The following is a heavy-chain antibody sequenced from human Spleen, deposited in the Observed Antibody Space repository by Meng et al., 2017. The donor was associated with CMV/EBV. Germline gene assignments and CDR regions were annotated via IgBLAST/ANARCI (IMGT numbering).Heavy chain of an antibody. J-gene: IGHJ3*02. CDR3: TRKGPYAAYDI. Sequence: QVQLVQSGAEVKKPGSSVKVSSKASGYTFTGYYIHWVRQAPGQGLEWMGRINPDSGGTDYSQNFQGRVTMTRETSISTVYMELSSLRSDDTAVYYCTRKGPYAAYDIWGQGTLVTVSS. CDR1: GYTFTGYY. CDR2: INPDSGGT. V-gene: IGHV1-2*06. D-gene: IGHD3-16*01.